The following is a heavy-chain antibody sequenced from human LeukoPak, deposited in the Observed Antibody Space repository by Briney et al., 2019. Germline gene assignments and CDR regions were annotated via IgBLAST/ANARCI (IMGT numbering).Heavy chain of an antibody. D-gene: IGHD4-11*01. CDR3: ARVVTDYSTGEDY. V-gene: IGHV1-2*02. J-gene: IGHJ4*02. CDR1: VYTFTGYY. CDR2: INPNSGGT. Sequence: ASVKVSRKASVYTFTGYYMHWVRQAPGQGLEWMGWINPNSGGTNYAQKFQGRVTMTRDTSISTAYMELSRLRSDDTGVYYCARVVTDYSTGEDYWGQGTLVTVSS.